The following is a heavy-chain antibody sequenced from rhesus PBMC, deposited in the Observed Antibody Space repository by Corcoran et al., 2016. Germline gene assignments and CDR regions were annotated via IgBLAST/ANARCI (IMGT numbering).Heavy chain of an antibody. CDR2: IRSGGSP. Sequence: QVQLQQWGEGLVKPSETLSLTCAVYGGYVSGYWWGWIRQPPGKGLEGIGRIRSGGSPNYNPSLKSRVTISIDTSKNQFSLKLSSVTAADTAVYYCARHDGSSYYWYFDIWGPGTPITISS. CDR1: GGYVSGYW. J-gene: IGHJ2*01. V-gene: IGHV4-160*01. D-gene: IGHD4-29*01. CDR3: ARHDGSSYYWYFDI.